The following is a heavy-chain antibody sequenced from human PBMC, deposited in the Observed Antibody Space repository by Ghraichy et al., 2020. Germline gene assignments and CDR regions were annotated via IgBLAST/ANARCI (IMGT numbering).Heavy chain of an antibody. J-gene: IGHJ6*03. CDR3: AREERPNYYYYYMDV. Sequence: SLRLSCAASGFTFSSYAMHWVRQAPGKGLEWVAVISYDGSNKYYADSVKGRFTISRDNSKNTLYLQMNSLRAEDTAVYYCAREERPNYYYYYMDVWGKGTTVTVSS. CDR1: GFTFSSYA. D-gene: IGHD1-1*01. V-gene: IGHV3-30*04. CDR2: ISYDGSNK.